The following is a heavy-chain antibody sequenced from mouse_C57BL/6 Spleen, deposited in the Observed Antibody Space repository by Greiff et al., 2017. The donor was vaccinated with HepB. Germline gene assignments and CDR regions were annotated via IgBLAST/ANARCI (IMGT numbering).Heavy chain of an antibody. J-gene: IGHJ3*01. Sequence: VQLQQSGPELVKPGASVKISCKASGYSFTGYYMNWVKQSPEKSLEWIGEINPSTGGTTYNQKFKAKATLTVDKSSSTAYMQLKSLTSEDSAVYYCAIYYEYGGPWFAYWGQGTLVTVSA. CDR3: AIYYEYGGPWFAY. CDR2: INPSTGGT. D-gene: IGHD2-4*01. CDR1: GYSFTGYY. V-gene: IGHV1-42*01.